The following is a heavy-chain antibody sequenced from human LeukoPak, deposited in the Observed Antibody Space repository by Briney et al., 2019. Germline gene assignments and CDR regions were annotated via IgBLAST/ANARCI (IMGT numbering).Heavy chain of an antibody. D-gene: IGHD2-15*01. J-gene: IGHJ4*02. CDR3: ARYCSGGSCYVAHDY. CDR1: GYSFTSYW. CDR2: IDPSDSYT. Sequence: GESLKISCKGSGYSFTSYWISWVRQMPRKGLEWMGRIDPSDSYTNYSPSFQGHVTISAGKFISTAYLQWSSLKASDTAMYYCARYCSGGSCYVAHDYWGQGTLVTVSS. V-gene: IGHV5-10-1*01.